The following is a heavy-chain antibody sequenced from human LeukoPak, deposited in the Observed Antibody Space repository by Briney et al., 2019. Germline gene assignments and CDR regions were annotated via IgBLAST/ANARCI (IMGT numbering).Heavy chain of an antibody. J-gene: IGHJ4*02. D-gene: IGHD3-22*01. CDR1: GFTFSSYE. V-gene: IGHV3-48*03. Sequence: PGGSLRLSCAASGFTFSSYEMNWVRQAPGKGLEWVSYISSSGSTIYYADSVKGRFTISRDNAKNSLYLQMNSLRAEDTAVHYCAYNYYDSSGYYNDYWGQGTLVTVSS. CDR3: AYNYYDSSGYYNDY. CDR2: ISSSGSTI.